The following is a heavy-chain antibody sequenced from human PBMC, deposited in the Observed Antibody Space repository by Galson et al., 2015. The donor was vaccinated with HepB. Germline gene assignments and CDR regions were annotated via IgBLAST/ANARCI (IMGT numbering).Heavy chain of an antibody. CDR1: GGSISSTNW. CDR3: ARTWIGHYSSSWYGSNYFDY. Sequence: ETLSLTCAVFGGSISSTNWWSWVRQPPGKGLEWIGEIYHSGSTNYNPSLKSRVTISLDKSKNQFSLTLTSVTAADTAVYYCARTWIGHYSSSWYGSNYFDYWGQGTLVTVSS. J-gene: IGHJ4*02. V-gene: IGHV4-4*02. CDR2: IYHSGST. D-gene: IGHD6-13*01.